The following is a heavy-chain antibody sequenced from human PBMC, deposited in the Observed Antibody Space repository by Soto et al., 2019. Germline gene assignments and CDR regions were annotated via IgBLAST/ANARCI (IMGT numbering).Heavy chain of an antibody. CDR2: VNPSGGHT. J-gene: IGHJ4*02. Sequence: QVQLMQSGAEVKKPGASVKVSCKASGDTFTEYYIHWVRQAPGQGLEWMGTVNPSGGHTTYAQHFPGRLTMTSDTSPSTLYMELTSLTSEDTAVYYCARGGHVVVVTAALDYWGQGTLVTVSS. CDR1: GDTFTEYY. CDR3: ARGGHVVVVTAALDY. V-gene: IGHV1-46*01. D-gene: IGHD2-21*02.